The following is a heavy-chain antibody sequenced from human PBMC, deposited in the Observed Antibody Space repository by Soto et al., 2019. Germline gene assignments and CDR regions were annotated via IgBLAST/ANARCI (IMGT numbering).Heavy chain of an antibody. CDR3: VKDRSDTWSFDY. CDR1: GFIYSSCA. D-gene: IGHD2-8*02. V-gene: IGHV3-30*18. CDR2: VSHDGTLY. J-gene: IGHJ4*02. Sequence: QVKLVESGGGVVQPGRSLRLSCSASGFIYSSCAMHWVRQVPGKGLEWLAVVSHDGTLYPYADSVKGRFTISRDNSRKMLYLQMNSLRPDDTAVYYCVKDRSDTWSFDYLGQGTLVTVSS.